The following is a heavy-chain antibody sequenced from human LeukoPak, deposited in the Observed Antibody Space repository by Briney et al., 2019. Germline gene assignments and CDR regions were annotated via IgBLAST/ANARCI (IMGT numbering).Heavy chain of an antibody. CDR1: GFTFSGSA. D-gene: IGHD1-14*01. CDR3: TSRTPSADY. J-gene: IGHJ4*02. V-gene: IGHV3-73*01. Sequence: GGSLRLSCAASGFTFSGSAMHWVRQASGKGLEWVGRIRSKANSYATAYAASVKGRFTISRDDTKNTAYLQMISLKTEDTSVYYCTSRTPSADYWGQGTLVTVSS. CDR2: IRSKANSYAT.